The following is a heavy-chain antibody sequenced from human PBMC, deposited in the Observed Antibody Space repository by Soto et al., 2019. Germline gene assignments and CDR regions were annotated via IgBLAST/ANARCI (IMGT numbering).Heavy chain of an antibody. Sequence: SETLSLTCTVSGGSISSGGYYWSWIRQHPGKGLEWIGYIYYSRSTYYNPSLKSRVTISVDTSKNQFSLKLSSVTAADTAVYYCARDVLQYFDYWGQGTLVTVSS. J-gene: IGHJ4*02. CDR2: IYYSRST. D-gene: IGHD4-4*01. CDR3: ARDVLQYFDY. CDR1: GGSISSGGYY. V-gene: IGHV4-31*03.